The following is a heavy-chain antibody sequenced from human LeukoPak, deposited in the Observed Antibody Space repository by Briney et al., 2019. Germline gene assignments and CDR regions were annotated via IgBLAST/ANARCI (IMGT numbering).Heavy chain of an antibody. J-gene: IGHJ4*02. D-gene: IGHD3-22*01. Sequence: ASVKVSCKASGYTFTSYGISWVRQAPGQGLEWMGWISAYNGNTNYAQKLQGRVTMTTDTSTSTAYMELRSLRSDDTAAYYCARDLYYYDSSGYPGNYWGQGTLVTVSS. CDR3: ARDLYYYDSSGYPGNY. CDR2: ISAYNGNT. V-gene: IGHV1-18*01. CDR1: GYTFTSYG.